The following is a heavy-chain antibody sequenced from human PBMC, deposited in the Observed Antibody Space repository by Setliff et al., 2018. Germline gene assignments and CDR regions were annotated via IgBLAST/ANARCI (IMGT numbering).Heavy chain of an antibody. CDR2: VYYTGIS. J-gene: IGHJ4*01. D-gene: IGHD5-18*01. CDR1: GGSISGNNFF. Sequence: SETLSLTCTVSGGSISGNNFFWAWIRQPPGKGLEWLGSVYYTGISYSPPSLESRVTISVDTSKNQFSLRLTSVTAADTAVYFCARDQTAILDFWGHGTLVTVSS. CDR3: ARDQTAILDF. V-gene: IGHV4-39*07.